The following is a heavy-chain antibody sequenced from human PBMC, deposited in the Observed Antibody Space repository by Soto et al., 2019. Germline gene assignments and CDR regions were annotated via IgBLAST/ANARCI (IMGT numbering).Heavy chain of an antibody. V-gene: IGHV4-30-2*01. J-gene: IGHJ4*02. CDR3: TRGVLA. CDR2: ISPTGSP. CDR1: GGSVNSGGYS. Sequence: QVQLQESGSRLVRPSQTVSLTCSVAGGSVNSGGYSWSWIRQPPGKVLEWIAVISPTGSPASNPSLMSRVTITVDRSKNQISLELSSVTAADTAVYYCTRGVLARGPGARVTVSS. D-gene: IGHD2-8*01.